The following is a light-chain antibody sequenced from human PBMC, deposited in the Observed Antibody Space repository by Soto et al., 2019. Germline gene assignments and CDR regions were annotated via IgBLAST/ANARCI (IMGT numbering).Light chain of an antibody. CDR1: QIIGGF. J-gene: IGKJ4*01. CDR3: QQANSFPLT. V-gene: IGKV1-39*01. Sequence: DVQMTQSPSSLSVSVGDRVTITCGASQIIGGFLNWYQQKLGKAPKLLIYAASSLQSGDPSRFRGSGSGTDFTLNISSLQPEDFATYYCQQANSFPLTFGGGTKVDIK. CDR2: AAS.